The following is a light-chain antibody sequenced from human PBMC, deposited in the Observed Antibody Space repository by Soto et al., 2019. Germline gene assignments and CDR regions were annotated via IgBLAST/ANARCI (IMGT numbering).Light chain of an antibody. CDR1: QGIRSW. Sequence: TQMTQSPSSVSASVGDRVSITCRASQGIRSWLAWYQQKPGKAPRLLIYAASSLQSGVQSRFSGSGSGTDFTLTVTSLQAEEFATYYCQLPASFPVSVGGGTKVENK. V-gene: IGKV1-12*01. J-gene: IGKJ4*01. CDR3: QLPASFPVS. CDR2: AAS.